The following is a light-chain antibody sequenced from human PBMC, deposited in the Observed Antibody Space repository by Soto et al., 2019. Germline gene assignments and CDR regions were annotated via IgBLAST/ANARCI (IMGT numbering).Light chain of an antibody. Sequence: DNVMTQSPDSLAVSLGERATINCKSSQSVLYSSNNKNYLAWYQQKPGQPPKLLIYWASTRESGVPDRFSGSGSGTDFTLTISSLQAEDVAVYYCQQYYSTTTWTFGQGTKVDIK. J-gene: IGKJ1*01. CDR3: QQYYSTTTWT. CDR1: QSVLYSSNNKNY. CDR2: WAS. V-gene: IGKV4-1*01.